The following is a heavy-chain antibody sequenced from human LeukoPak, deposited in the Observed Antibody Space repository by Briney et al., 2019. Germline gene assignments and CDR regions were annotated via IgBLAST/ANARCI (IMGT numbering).Heavy chain of an antibody. D-gene: IGHD3-22*01. CDR1: GFTFSYHW. CDR3: AREEDTMIVVVITRTLDY. J-gene: IGHJ4*02. Sequence: GGSLRLSCAASGFTFSYHWMTWVRQAPGKGLEWVANIKNDGTVKNYVDSVKGRFTISRDNSKNTQYLQMNSLRAEDTAVYYCAREEDTMIVVVITRTLDYWGQGTLVTVSS. V-gene: IGHV3-7*01. CDR2: IKNDGTVK.